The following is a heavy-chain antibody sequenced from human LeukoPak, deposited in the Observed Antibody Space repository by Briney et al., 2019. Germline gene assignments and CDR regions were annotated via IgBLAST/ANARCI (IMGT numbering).Heavy chain of an antibody. J-gene: IGHJ6*03. CDR3: AGPYYGSGSYYRRQKYYYYYYMDV. V-gene: IGHV4-39*01. Sequence: PSETLSLTCTVSGGSISSSSYYWGWIRQPPGKGLEWIGSIYYSGSTYYNPSLKSRVTISVDTSKNQFSLKLSSVTAPDTAVYYCAGPYYGSGSYYRRQKYYYYYYMDVWGKGTTVTVSS. D-gene: IGHD3-10*01. CDR1: GGSISSSSYY. CDR2: IYYSGST.